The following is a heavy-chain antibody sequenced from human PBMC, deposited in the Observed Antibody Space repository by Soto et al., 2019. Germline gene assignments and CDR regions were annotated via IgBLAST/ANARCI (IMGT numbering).Heavy chain of an antibody. V-gene: IGHV3-23*01. CDR1: GFTFSSYA. CDR3: AKFPGAAGQLMDNWFDP. CDR2: ISGSGGST. Sequence: PGGSLRLSCAASGFTFSSYAMSWVRQAPGKGLEWVSAISGSGGSTYYADSVKGRFTISRDNSKNTLYLQMNSLRAEDTAVYYCAKFPGAAGQLMDNWFDPWGQGTLVTVSS. D-gene: IGHD6-13*01. J-gene: IGHJ5*02.